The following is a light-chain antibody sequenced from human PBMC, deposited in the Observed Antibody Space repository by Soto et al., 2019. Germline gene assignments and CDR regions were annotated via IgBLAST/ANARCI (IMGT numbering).Light chain of an antibody. Sequence: QSVLTPLAPVSGSPGQWSTISCWGTTRDVGGYNCVSWYARHPGQAPKLMIYEVSERPSGVSNRFSGSKSGNTSSLTISGLRAEVDVAYYCLLDPTDSTYVFGTGTKV. CDR3: LLDPTDSTYV. CDR1: TRDVGGYNC. CDR2: EVS. J-gene: IGLJ1*01. V-gene: IGLV2-14*01.